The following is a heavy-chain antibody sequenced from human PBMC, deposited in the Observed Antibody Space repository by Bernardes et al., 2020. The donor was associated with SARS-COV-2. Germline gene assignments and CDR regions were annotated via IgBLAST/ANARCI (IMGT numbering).Heavy chain of an antibody. CDR2: LSSGGGDT. J-gene: IGHJ4*02. CDR3: AKEGAAIGVPLFDS. Sequence: GGSLRLSRAASGFTFSKYAMSWVRQAPGKGLAWVSGLSSGGGDTYYADSVKGRFTISRDNSKNTLYLQMNSLRAEDTAIYYCAKEGAAIGVPLFDSWGQGTLVTVSS. D-gene: IGHD6-13*01. V-gene: IGHV3-23*01. CDR1: GFTFSKYA.